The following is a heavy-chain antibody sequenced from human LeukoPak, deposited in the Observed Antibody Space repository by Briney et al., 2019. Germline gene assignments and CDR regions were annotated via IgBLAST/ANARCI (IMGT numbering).Heavy chain of an antibody. Sequence: RPGGSLRLSCAASGFNFYNYDIQWVRQAPGKGLEWVGFIRSKAYGETADYAASVKGRFTISRDDSKAIAYLQMNSLKTEDTAVYHCTRDRGAYNLYYYWGQGTLVTVSS. D-gene: IGHD1-1*01. V-gene: IGHV3-49*04. CDR3: TRDRGAYNLYYY. J-gene: IGHJ4*02. CDR1: GFNFYNYD. CDR2: IRSKAYGETA.